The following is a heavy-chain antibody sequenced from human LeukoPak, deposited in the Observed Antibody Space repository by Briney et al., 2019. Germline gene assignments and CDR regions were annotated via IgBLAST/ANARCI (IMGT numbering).Heavy chain of an antibody. Sequence: SVKVSCKASGGTFSSYAISWVRQAPGQGLEWMGGIIPIFGTANYAQKFQGRVTITADESTSTAYMELSSLRSEDTAVYYCARIEMATKVVDYWGLGTLVTVSS. CDR2: IIPIFGTA. CDR1: GGTFSSYA. CDR3: ARIEMATKVVDY. J-gene: IGHJ4*02. V-gene: IGHV1-69*01. D-gene: IGHD5-24*01.